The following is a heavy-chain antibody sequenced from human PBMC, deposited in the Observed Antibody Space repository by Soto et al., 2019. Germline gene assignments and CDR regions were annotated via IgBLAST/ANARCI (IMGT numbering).Heavy chain of an antibody. CDR2: INSRGTTI. Sequence: QVQLVESGGGLVKPGGSLRLSCAASGFILSEYYMSWVRQAPGKGPEWVSYINSRGTTISYTESVKGRFTISRDNAKNSLHLEMNSLRPADTAVYYCARDRFGLFDFWGQGALVTVSS. D-gene: IGHD3-10*01. CDR1: GFILSEYY. J-gene: IGHJ4*02. V-gene: IGHV3-11*01. CDR3: ARDRFGLFDF.